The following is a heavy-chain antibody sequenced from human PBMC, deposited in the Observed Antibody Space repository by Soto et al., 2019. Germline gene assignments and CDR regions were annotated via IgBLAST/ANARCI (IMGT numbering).Heavy chain of an antibody. J-gene: IGHJ5*02. CDR2: IIPIFGTA. CDR1: GGAFSSYA. CDR3: AMRWEYQMLPLET. Sequence: GASVKVSCKASGGAFSSYAISWVRQAPGQGLEWMGGIIPIFGTANYAQKFQGRVTITADESTSTAYMEVTSLRSEDTAVYFCAMRWEYQMLPLETWGQGTLVTVSS. V-gene: IGHV1-69*13. D-gene: IGHD1-26*01.